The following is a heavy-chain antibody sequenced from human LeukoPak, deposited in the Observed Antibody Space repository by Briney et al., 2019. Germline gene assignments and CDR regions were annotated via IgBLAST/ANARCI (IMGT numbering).Heavy chain of an antibody. Sequence: GSLRLSCSASGFSFSTYTMRWVRQAPGKGLEDVSGIASNGGTKYYADSVKGRFTISRDNFKNTVYLQMDSLRTEDIAVYYCAREYCTTNSCYIWGLGYWGPGTLVTVSS. V-gene: IGHV3-64*02. CDR1: GFSFSTYT. CDR2: IASNGGTK. J-gene: IGHJ4*02. D-gene: IGHD2-2*02. CDR3: AREYCTTNSCYIWGLGY.